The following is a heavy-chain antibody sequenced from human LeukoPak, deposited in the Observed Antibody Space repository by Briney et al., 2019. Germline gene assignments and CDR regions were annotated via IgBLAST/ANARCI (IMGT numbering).Heavy chain of an antibody. CDR2: INPNSGAT. D-gene: IGHD2-2*01. CDR3: ARGFGSRGIDY. J-gene: IGHJ4*02. CDR1: EYTFTGYY. Sequence: APVKRSCKTSEYTFTGYYMHWVRLAPGQGLEWMGWINPNSGATDYAQKFQDRVTMTRDTSINTAYMELSILRSNDTAVYYCARGFGSRGIDYWGQGTLVTVSS. V-gene: IGHV1-2*02.